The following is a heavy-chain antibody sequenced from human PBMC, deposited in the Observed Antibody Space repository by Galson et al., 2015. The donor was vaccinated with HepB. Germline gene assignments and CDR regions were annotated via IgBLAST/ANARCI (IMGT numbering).Heavy chain of an antibody. CDR1: GFTFEDYA. Sequence: SLRLSCAASGFTFEDYAMTWVRQAPGKGLQWVSSISGSSASTYYADSVKGRFTISRDNSKNTFYLQMHSLRAEDTAVYYCAESSYDFWSGYPNDAFDIWGQGTMVTVSS. D-gene: IGHD3-3*01. CDR2: ISGSSAST. CDR3: AESSYDFWSGYPNDAFDI. J-gene: IGHJ3*02. V-gene: IGHV3-23*01.